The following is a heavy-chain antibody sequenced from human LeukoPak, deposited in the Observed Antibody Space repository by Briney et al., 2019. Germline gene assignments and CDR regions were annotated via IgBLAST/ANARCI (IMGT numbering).Heavy chain of an antibody. V-gene: IGHV4-4*07. CDR3: ARESSSWPYYFDY. CDR1: GGSISRYY. J-gene: IGHJ4*02. D-gene: IGHD6-13*01. CDR2: IYTSGST. Sequence: SETLSLTCTVSGGSISRYYLTWIRQPAGKGLEWIGRIYTSGSTNYNPSLKSRVTMSVDTSKNQFSLKLSSVTAADTAVYYCARESSSWPYYFDYWGQGTLVTDSS.